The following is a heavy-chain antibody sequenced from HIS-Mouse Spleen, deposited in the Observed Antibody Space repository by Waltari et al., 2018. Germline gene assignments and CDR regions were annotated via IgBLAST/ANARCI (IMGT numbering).Heavy chain of an antibody. V-gene: IGHV4-39*07. J-gene: IGHJ2*01. CDR1: GGSISSRRYY. CDR2: IYYGGST. D-gene: IGHD6-13*01. CDR3: AREIPYSSSWYDWYFDL. Sequence: QLQLQESGPGLAKPSETLSLPCTLPGGSISSRRYYVGWIRQPPGKGLEWIGSIYYGGSTYYNPSLKSRVTISVDTSKNQFSLKLSSVTAADTAVYYCAREIPYSSSWYDWYFDLWGRGTLVTVSS.